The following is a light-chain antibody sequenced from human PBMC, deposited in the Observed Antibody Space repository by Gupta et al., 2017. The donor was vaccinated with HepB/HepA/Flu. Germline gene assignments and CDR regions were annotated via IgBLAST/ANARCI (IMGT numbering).Light chain of an antibody. CDR2: DDS. V-gene: IGLV3-21*03. J-gene: IGLJ2*01. CDR3: QAWDSSSDHVV. Sequence: SSVLTQPPSVSVAPGKTARSTCGGNNIGSKSGHWYQQKPGQAPVLVVYDDSDRPAGSPERFSGSNSANTATLTISRGEAGEEADYYCQAWDSSSDHVVFGGGTKLTVL. CDR1: NIGSKS.